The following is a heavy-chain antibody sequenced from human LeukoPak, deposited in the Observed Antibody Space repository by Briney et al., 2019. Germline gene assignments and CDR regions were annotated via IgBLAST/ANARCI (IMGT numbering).Heavy chain of an antibody. V-gene: IGHV3-23*01. J-gene: IGHJ4*02. D-gene: IGHD3-3*01. CDR1: GFTFSSYA. Sequence: GGSLRLSCAASGFTFSSYAMSWVRQAPGKGLGWVSAISGSGSSTYYADSVKGRFIISRDNSKNTLYLQMNSLRAEDTAVYYCAKDQSRFLDQEKGAFDYWGQGTLVTVSS. CDR3: AKDQSRFLDQEKGAFDY. CDR2: ISGSGSST.